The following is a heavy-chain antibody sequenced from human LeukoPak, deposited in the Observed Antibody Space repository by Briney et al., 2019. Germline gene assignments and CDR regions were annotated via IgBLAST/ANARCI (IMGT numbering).Heavy chain of an antibody. CDR1: GGSISSSSYY. Sequence: SEALSLTCTVSGGSISSSSYYWGWIRQPPGKGLEWIGSIYYSGSTYYNPSLKSRVTISVDKSKNQFSLKLSSVTAADTAVYYCARISRFAFDIWGQGTMVTVSS. J-gene: IGHJ3*02. D-gene: IGHD2-2*01. V-gene: IGHV4-39*07. CDR3: ARISRFAFDI. CDR2: IYYSGST.